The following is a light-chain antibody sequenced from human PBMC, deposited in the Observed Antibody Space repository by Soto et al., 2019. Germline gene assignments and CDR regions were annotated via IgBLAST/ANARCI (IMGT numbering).Light chain of an antibody. CDR2: GAS. CDR3: QQYNDWPPVT. CDR1: QSVISSY. J-gene: IGKJ4*01. Sequence: EIVLTQSPGTLSLSPGEIATLSCSASQSVISSYLAWYQQKPGQPPRLLIYGASSRATGIPDRFSGSGSGSDFTLTISSLQSEDFAVYYCQQYNDWPPVTFGGGTKVDIK. V-gene: IGKV3-20*01.